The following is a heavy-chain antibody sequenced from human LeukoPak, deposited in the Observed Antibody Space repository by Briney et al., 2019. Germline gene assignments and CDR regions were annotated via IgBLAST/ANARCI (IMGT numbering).Heavy chain of an antibody. CDR3: SRGTVLVAAGRYYFDY. V-gene: IGHV3-49*04. Sequence: DPGGSLRLSCTASGFSFGDYAMSWVRQAPGKGLEWVGFIRGKAYGGTTEYAASVKGRFTISRDDSKSIAYLQMNSLKTEDTAVYYCSRGTVLVAAGRYYFDYWGQGTLDPVSS. CDR2: IRGKAYGGTT. D-gene: IGHD2-15*01. J-gene: IGHJ4*02. CDR1: GFSFGDYA.